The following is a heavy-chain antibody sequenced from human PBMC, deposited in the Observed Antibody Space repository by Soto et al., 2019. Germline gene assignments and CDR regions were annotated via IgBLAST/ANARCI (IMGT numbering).Heavy chain of an antibody. J-gene: IGHJ6*02. CDR3: AREELSVPNYYYYGMDV. CDR2: IYYSGST. D-gene: IGHD3-16*02. Sequence: PSETLSLTCTVSGGSISSGGYYWSWIRQHPGKGLEWIGYIYYSGSTYYNPSVKSRVTIAVDTSKNQFSLKLSSVTAADTAVYYCAREELSVPNYYYYGMDVWGPGTLLAVSS. CDR1: GGSISSGGYY. V-gene: IGHV4-31*03.